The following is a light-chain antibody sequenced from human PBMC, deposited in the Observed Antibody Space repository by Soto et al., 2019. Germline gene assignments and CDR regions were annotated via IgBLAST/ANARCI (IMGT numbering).Light chain of an antibody. Sequence: ALTQPASVSGSPGQSITISCTGTSSDVGNYDLVSWYQQHPGKAPKLMIYEDSKRPSGVSNRFSGSKSGNTASLTISGLQAEDEADYYCCSYAGSSTLYVFGTGTKVTVL. CDR1: SSDVGNYDL. V-gene: IGLV2-23*01. CDR3: CSYAGSSTLYV. J-gene: IGLJ1*01. CDR2: EDS.